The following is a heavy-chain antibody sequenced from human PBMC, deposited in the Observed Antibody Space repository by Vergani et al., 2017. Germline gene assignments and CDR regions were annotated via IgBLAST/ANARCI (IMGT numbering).Heavy chain of an antibody. CDR3: ARRSRKDIVVVVAAEAFDI. Sequence: QLQLQESGPGLVKPSETLSLTCTVSGGSISSSSYYWGWIRQPPGKGLEWIGSIYYSGSTYYNPSLKSRVTISVDTSKNQFSLKLSSLTAADTAVYYCARRSRKDIVVVVAAEAFDIWGQGTMVTVSS. D-gene: IGHD2-15*01. V-gene: IGHV4-39*01. CDR1: GGSISSSSYY. CDR2: IYYSGST. J-gene: IGHJ3*02.